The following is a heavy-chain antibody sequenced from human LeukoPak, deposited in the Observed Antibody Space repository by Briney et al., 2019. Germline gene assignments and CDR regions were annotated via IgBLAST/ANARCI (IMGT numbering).Heavy chain of an antibody. CDR3: ATVAPEDYYFDY. CDR1: GYTLTELS. V-gene: IGHV1-24*01. J-gene: IGHJ4*02. CDR2: FDPEDGET. D-gene: IGHD3/OR15-3a*01. Sequence: GASVKVSCKVSGYTLTELSMHWVRQAPGKGLEWMGGFDPEDGETIYAQKFQGRVAMTEDTSTDTAYMELSSLRSEDTAVYYCATVAPEDYYFDYWGRGTLVTVSS.